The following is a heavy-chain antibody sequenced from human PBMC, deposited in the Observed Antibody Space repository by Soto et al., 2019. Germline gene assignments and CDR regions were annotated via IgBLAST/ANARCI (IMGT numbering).Heavy chain of an antibody. CDR2: IIPIFGTA. J-gene: IGHJ6*02. CDR3: ARGRRDITGTPYYYYGMDV. CDR1: GGTFSSYA. Sequence: GASVKVSCKASGGTFSSYAISWVRQAPGQGLEWMGGIIPIFGTANYAQKFQGRVTITADESTSTAYMELSSLRSEDTAVYYCARGRRDITGTPYYYYGMDVWGQGTTVTVSS. D-gene: IGHD1-7*01. V-gene: IGHV1-69*13.